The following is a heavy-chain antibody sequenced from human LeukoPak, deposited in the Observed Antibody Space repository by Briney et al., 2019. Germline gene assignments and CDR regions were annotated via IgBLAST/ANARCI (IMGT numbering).Heavy chain of an antibody. J-gene: IGHJ4*02. CDR2: IRYDGKTE. D-gene: IGHD2-21*02. V-gene: IGHV3-30*02. CDR3: VRDGMVTEPINY. Sequence: GGSLRLSCVVSGFIFSNYGMHWVRQAPGKGPEWVAFIRYDGKTEHYADPVKGRLTVSRDTSKNTLYLQVNSLRVEDTAVYYCVRDGMVTEPINYWGQGTLVTVSS. CDR1: GFIFSNYG.